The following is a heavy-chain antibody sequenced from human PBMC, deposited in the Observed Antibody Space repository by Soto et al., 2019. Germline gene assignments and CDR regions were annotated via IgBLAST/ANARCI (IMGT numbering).Heavy chain of an antibody. D-gene: IGHD6-19*01. CDR3: ARVWSSGWNGDY. J-gene: IGHJ4*02. CDR2: ISYDGSNK. Sequence: GGSLRLSCAASGFTFSSYAMHWVRQAPGKGLEWVAVISYDGSNKYYADSVKGRFTISRDNSKNTLYLQMNSLRAEDTAVYYCARVWSSGWNGDYWGQGTLVTVSS. CDR1: GFTFSSYA. V-gene: IGHV3-30-3*01.